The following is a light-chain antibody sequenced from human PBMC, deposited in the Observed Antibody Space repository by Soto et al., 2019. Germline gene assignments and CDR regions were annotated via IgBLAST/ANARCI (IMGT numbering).Light chain of an antibody. CDR1: ESISTY. Sequence: DIQMTQSPSSVSASVGDRVSITCRASESISTYLNWYKQTPGNAPKPLIYGASTLQSGVPSRFSGSGSGTEFTLTISSLQPDDFATYYCQQYNSYSLTFGGGTKVDIK. CDR3: QQYNSYSLT. J-gene: IGKJ4*01. CDR2: GAS. V-gene: IGKV1-16*01.